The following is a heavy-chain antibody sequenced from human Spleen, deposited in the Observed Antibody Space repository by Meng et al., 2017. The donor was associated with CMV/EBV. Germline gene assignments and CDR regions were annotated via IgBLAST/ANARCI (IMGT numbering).Heavy chain of an antibody. D-gene: IGHD6-6*01. CDR1: GYTFTSYG. Sequence: ASVKVSCKASGYTFTSYGISWVRQAPGQGLEWMGWISAYNGNTNYAQKLQGRVTMTTDTSTSTAYMELRSLRSDDTAVYYCARDQVARIAARVYYYYGMDVWGQGTLVTVSS. J-gene: IGHJ6*02. CDR3: ARDQVARIAARVYYYYGMDV. V-gene: IGHV1-18*01. CDR2: ISAYNGNT.